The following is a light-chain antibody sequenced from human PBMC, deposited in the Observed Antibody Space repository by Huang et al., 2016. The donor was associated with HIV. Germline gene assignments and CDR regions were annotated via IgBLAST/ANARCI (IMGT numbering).Light chain of an antibody. CDR1: QIVSSY. CDR2: DAA. J-gene: IGKJ4*02. V-gene: IGKV3-11*01. Sequence: IVLTQSPATLSLSPGERATLSCRASQIVSSYLAWYQQKPGQAPRLLLYDAANRAKDSQHRFSGGGSATDFAMTISSREPEDYAVYYYQQHSNWPPLTFGGGTKVEIK. CDR3: QQHSNWPPLT.